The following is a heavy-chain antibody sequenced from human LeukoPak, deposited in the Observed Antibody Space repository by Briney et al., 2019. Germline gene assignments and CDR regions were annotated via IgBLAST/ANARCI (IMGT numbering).Heavy chain of an antibody. CDR2: IYYSGTT. CDR1: GGSISRGYY. J-gene: IGHJ4*02. D-gene: IGHD2-15*01. V-gene: IGHV4-31*03. CDR3: ASRYCSGGSCYGTLDY. Sequence: PSETLSLTCTVPGGSISRGYYWNWIRQHPGKGLEWIGHIYYSGTTYYNPSLKTRVTISVNTSKNQFSLKVISVSAADAAVYYCASRYCSGGSCYGTLDYWGQGTLVTVSS.